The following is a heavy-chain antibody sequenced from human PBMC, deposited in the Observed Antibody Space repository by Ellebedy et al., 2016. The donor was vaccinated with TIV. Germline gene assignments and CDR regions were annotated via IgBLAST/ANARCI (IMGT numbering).Heavy chain of an antibody. V-gene: IGHV4-59*12. D-gene: IGHD6-19*01. CDR1: GASIRSSY. CDR2: ISNTGKT. Sequence: SETLSLTCTVSGASIRSSYWSWIRQTPGKGLEWIGYISNTGKTNYNPSFQSRVTISVDTSKNQFSLKLSSVTAADTAVYHCARVRYTSGWYAAFDIWGQGTMVTVSS. CDR3: ARVRYTSGWYAAFDI. J-gene: IGHJ3*02.